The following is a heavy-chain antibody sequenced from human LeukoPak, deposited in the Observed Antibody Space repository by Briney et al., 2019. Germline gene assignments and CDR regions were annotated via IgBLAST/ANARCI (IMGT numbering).Heavy chain of an antibody. Sequence: SETLSLTCAVSGDSFSSHYWTWIRQAPGRGLEWIGYISYIGTTNYNPSLKSRVAILIDTSKNQFSLKLTSVTTADTAVYYCARDLVTVTKGFDIWGLGTMVSVSS. CDR3: ARDLVTVTKGFDI. J-gene: IGHJ3*02. CDR2: ISYIGTT. D-gene: IGHD4-17*01. V-gene: IGHV4-59*11. CDR1: GDSFSSHY.